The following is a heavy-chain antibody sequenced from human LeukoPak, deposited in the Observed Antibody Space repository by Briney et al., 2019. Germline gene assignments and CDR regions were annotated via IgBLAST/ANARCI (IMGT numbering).Heavy chain of an antibody. CDR3: ARDFGRINCSSTSCYYYYYMDV. V-gene: IGHV1-2*02. Sequence: GASVKVSCKASGYTFTGYYMHWVRQAPGQGLEWMGWINPNSGGTNYAQKFQGRVTMTRDTSISTAYMELSRLRSDDTAVYYCARDFGRINCSSTSCYYYYYMDVWGKGTTVTISS. CDR1: GYTFTGYY. CDR2: INPNSGGT. D-gene: IGHD2-2*01. J-gene: IGHJ6*03.